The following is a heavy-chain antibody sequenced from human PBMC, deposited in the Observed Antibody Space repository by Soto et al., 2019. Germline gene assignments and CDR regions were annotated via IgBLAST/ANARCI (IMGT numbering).Heavy chain of an antibody. V-gene: IGHV3-23*01. CDR3: ATMNGYFEY. CDR1: GFSFSSYS. D-gene: IGHD3-22*01. CDR2: ITASGDRT. J-gene: IGHJ4*02. Sequence: GGSLRLSCADSGFSFSSYSMSWVRQTPGKGLEWVSAITASGDRTYYADSVNGRFTISRDNSKNTHYLQMTSLRVEDTAIYYCATMNGYFEYWGQGTLVTVSS.